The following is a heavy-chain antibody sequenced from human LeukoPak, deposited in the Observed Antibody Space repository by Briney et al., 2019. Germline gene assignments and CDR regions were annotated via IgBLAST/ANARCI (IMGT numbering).Heavy chain of an antibody. V-gene: IGHV4-4*09. CDR3: ARRRGGTYYFDY. Sequence: SETLSLTCTVSGGSISSYYWSWIRQPPGKGLEWIGHIYTSGSTNYNPSLKSRVTISVDTSKNQFSLKMNFVTAADPAVYFCARRRGGTYYFDYWGQGTLVTVSS. J-gene: IGHJ4*02. D-gene: IGHD1-26*01. CDR1: GGSISSYY. CDR2: IYTSGST.